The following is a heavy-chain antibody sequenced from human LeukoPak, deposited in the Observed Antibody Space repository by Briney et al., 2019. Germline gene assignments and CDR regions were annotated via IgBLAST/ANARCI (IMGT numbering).Heavy chain of an antibody. D-gene: IGHD1-1*01. CDR3: ARRLDLDWNHAQGNWFDP. J-gene: IGHJ5*02. Sequence: SVKVSCKASGGTFSSYAISWVRQAPGQGLEWMGGIIPIFGTASYAQKFQGRVTITTDESTSTAYMELSSLRSEDTAVYYCARRLDLDWNHAQGNWFDPWGQGTLVTVSS. V-gene: IGHV1-69*05. CDR1: GGTFSSYA. CDR2: IIPIFGTA.